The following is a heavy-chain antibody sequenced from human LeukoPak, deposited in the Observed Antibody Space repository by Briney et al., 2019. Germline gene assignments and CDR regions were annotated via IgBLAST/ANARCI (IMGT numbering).Heavy chain of an antibody. V-gene: IGHV1-2*02. CDR1: GYTFTGYY. J-gene: IGHJ4*02. CDR3: ARGRVHDCSGPPGDY. CDR2: MNPDSGDT. Sequence: ASVKVSCKASGYTFTGYYMHWVRQAPGQGPEWMGWMNPDSGDTQYAQEFQGRVTMTRDASISTAYMELISLRSDDSAVYYCARGRVHDCSGPPGDYWGQGTLVTVSS. D-gene: IGHD3-22*01.